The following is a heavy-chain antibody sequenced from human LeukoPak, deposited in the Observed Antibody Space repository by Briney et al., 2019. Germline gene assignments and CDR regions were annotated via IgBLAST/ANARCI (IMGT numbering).Heavy chain of an antibody. D-gene: IGHD4-11*01. CDR1: AGSFSGCC. V-gene: IGHV4-34*01. J-gene: IGHJ5*02. CDR3: ARGRLHWFDP. CDR2: INHSGST. Sequence: SETLSLTCADYAGSFSGCCWSWIRQPPGKGLEWLGEINHSGSTNYNPSLKSRATISVDTSKNQFSLKLSSVTAADTAVYYCARGRLHWFDPWGQGTLVTISS.